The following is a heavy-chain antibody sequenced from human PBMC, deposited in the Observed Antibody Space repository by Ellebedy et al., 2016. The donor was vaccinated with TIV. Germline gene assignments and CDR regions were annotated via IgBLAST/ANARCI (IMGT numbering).Heavy chain of an antibody. V-gene: IGHV4-61*01. J-gene: IGHJ4*02. CDR1: GGSVSSANYY. CDR3: ARGSSGYDLSTVTTSWYFDY. D-gene: IGHD5-12*01. CDR2: IYSSGRT. Sequence: MPSETLSLTCTVSGGSVSSANYYWTWFRQPPGKGLEWIGYIYSSGRTDYKHSLKSRMAISVDTSRNQFSLKLSSVTAADTAMYSCARGSSGYDLSTVTTSWYFDYWGQGTLVTVSS.